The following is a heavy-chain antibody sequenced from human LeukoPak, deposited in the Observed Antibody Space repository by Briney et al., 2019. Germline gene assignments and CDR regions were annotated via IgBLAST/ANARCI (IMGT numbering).Heavy chain of an antibody. J-gene: IGHJ3*02. CDR2: ISSNGSTI. D-gene: IGHD2-15*01. Sequence: GGSLRLSCAASGFTFSDYYMSWIRQAPGKGLEWVSYISSNGSTIYYADSVKGRFTISRDNAKNSLYLQMNSLRAEDTAVYYCARDQTTPVVVAATGGAFDIWGQGTMVTVSS. CDR3: ARDQTTPVVVAATGGAFDI. V-gene: IGHV3-11*04. CDR1: GFTFSDYY.